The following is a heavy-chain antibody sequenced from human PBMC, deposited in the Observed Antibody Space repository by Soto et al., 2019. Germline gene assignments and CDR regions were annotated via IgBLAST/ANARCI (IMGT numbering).Heavy chain of an antibody. CDR2: IYYSGST. CDR1: GGSISSSSYY. CDR3: ARLSSYGDYAH. V-gene: IGHV4-39*01. J-gene: IGHJ4*02. D-gene: IGHD4-17*01. Sequence: SETLSLTCTVSGGSISSSSYYWGWIRQPPGKGLEWIGSIYYSGSTYYNPSLKSRVTISVDTSKTQFSLKLSSVTAADTAVYYCARLSSYGDYAHWGQGTLVTVSS.